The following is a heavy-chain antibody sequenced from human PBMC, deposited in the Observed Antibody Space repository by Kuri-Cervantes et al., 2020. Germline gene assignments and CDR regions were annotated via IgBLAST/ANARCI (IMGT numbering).Heavy chain of an antibody. CDR1: GYTFTKYG. CDR2: ISTYNGDT. Sequence: ASVKVSCKASGYTFTKYGINWVRQAPGQGLEWMGWISTYNGDTSYAQKLQDRVTMTADTSTTTAYMELSRLRSDDTAVYYCARSPRTGGYYYYYMDVWGKGTTVTVSS. D-gene: IGHD3-10*01. V-gene: IGHV1-18*01. CDR3: ARSPRTGGYYYYYMDV. J-gene: IGHJ6*03.